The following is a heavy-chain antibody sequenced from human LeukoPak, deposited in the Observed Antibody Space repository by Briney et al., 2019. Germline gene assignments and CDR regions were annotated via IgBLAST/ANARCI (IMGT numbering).Heavy chain of an antibody. CDR3: ASGSSWSTFDY. CDR1: GFTFSSYA. Sequence: GGSLRLSCAASGFTFSSYAMSWVRQAPGKGLEWVSAISGSGGSTYYADSVKGRFTISRDNAKNTLYLQMNSLRAEDTAVYYCASGSSWSTFDYWGQGTLVTVSS. D-gene: IGHD6-13*01. V-gene: IGHV3-23*01. J-gene: IGHJ4*02. CDR2: ISGSGGST.